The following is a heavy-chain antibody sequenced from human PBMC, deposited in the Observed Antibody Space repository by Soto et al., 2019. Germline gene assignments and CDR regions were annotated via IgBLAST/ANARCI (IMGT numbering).Heavy chain of an antibody. CDR1: GLTISTYA. D-gene: IGHD3-16*01. CDR2: ISYEGSTK. Sequence: GGSLRLSCVASGLTISTYAMHWVRQAPGKGLEGVAVISYEGSTKHYADSVKGRFTISRDHSKNTLYLRVNSLRAEDTAVYYCARDSYGLDYWGQGTLVTVSS. V-gene: IGHV3-30*04. J-gene: IGHJ4*02. CDR3: ARDSYGLDY.